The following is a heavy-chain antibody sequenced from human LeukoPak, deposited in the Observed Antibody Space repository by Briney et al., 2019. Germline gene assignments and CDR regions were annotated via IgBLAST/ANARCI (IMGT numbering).Heavy chain of an antibody. CDR1: GFTFSSYG. CDR2: ISYDGSNK. D-gene: IGHD3-22*01. CDR3: AKSLGSGYYYDSSGYYSDY. Sequence: GRSLRLSCAASGFTFSSYGMHWVRQAPGKGLEWVAAISYDGSNKYYADSVKGRFTISRDNSKNTLYLQMNSLRAEDTAVYYCAKSLGSGYYYDSSGYYSDYWGQGTLVTVSS. V-gene: IGHV3-30*18. J-gene: IGHJ4*02.